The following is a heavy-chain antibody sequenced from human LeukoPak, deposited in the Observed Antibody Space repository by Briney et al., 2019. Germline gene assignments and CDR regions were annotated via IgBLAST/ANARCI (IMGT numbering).Heavy chain of an antibody. V-gene: IGHV1-69*04. CDR3: ARGGGYDEDYYYGMDV. CDR1: GYTFTSYA. CDR2: IIPILGIA. J-gene: IGHJ6*02. Sequence: GASVKVSCKASGYTFTSYAMNWVRQAPGQGLEWMGRIIPILGIANYAQKFQGRVTITADKSTSTAYMELSSLRSEDTAVYYCARGGGYDEDYYYGMDVWGQGTTVTVSS. D-gene: IGHD5-12*01.